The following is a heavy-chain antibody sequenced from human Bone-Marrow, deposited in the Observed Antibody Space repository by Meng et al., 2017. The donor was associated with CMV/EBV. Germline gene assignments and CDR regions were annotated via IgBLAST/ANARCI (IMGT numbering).Heavy chain of an antibody. CDR3: AKVNAPWFGETSYYFDY. CDR2: ISSSGSTI. Sequence: GGSLRLSCAASGFTFSDYYMSWIRQAPGKGLEWVSYISSSGSTIYYADSVKGRFTIFRDNAKNSLYLQMNSLRAEDTALYYCAKVNAPWFGETSYYFDYWGQGTLVTVSS. J-gene: IGHJ4*02. D-gene: IGHD3-10*01. CDR1: GFTFSDYY. V-gene: IGHV3-11*01.